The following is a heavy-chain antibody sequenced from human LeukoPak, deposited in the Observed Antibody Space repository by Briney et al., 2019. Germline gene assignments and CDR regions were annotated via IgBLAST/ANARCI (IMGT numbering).Heavy chain of an antibody. D-gene: IGHD4-17*01. CDR2: ISTHNGGT. J-gene: IGHJ4*02. CDR3: ARDGHYRHFDY. CDR1: GYTFSDYG. Sequence: ASVKVSCKASGYTFSDYGINWVRQAPGQGLEWMGWISTHNGGTKYAQKFQGRVTMTTDTSTSTVNMELRSLRADDTAVYYCARDGHYRHFDYWGQGTLVTVSS. V-gene: IGHV1-18*01.